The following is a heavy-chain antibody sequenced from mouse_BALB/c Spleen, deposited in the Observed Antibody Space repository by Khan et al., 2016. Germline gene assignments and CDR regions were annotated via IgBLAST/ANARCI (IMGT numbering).Heavy chain of an antibody. D-gene: IGHD2-4*01. Sequence: QVTLKESGPGILQPSQTLSLTCSFSGFSLSTSGMGVSWIRQPSGKGLEWLAPIYWDDDKRYNPSLKSRLTVSKDTSSNQVFLKITSVDIADTATYYCARRPSHYDYDGFVDWGQGTLVAVSA. CDR1: GFSLSTSGMG. CDR2: IYWDDDK. J-gene: IGHJ3*01. V-gene: IGHV8-12*01. CDR3: ARRPSHYDYDGFVD.